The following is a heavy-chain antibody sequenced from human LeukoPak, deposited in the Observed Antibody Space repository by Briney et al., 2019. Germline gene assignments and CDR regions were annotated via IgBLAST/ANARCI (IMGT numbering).Heavy chain of an antibody. CDR2: IYPGDSDT. V-gene: IGHV5-51*01. CDR1: GYSFTSYW. CDR3: ARHHSYYYDSSGSIPEAFDY. Sequence: GESLKISCKGSGYSFTSYWIGWVRQMPGKGLEWMGIIYPGDSDTRYSPSFQGQVTISADKPISTAYLQWSSLKASDTAMYYCARHHSYYYDSSGSIPEAFDYWGQGTLVTVSS. D-gene: IGHD3-22*01. J-gene: IGHJ4*02.